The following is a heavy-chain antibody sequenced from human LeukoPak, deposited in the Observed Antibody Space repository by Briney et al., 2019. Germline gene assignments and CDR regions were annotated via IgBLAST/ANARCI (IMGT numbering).Heavy chain of an antibody. V-gene: IGHV3-21*01. D-gene: IGHD2-15*01. CDR1: GFTFSSYA. J-gene: IGHJ4*02. CDR3: ARDVRRYCSDSNCYPGDY. CDR2: ISRTSAYI. Sequence: GGSLRLSCSASGFTFSSYAMKWVRQAPGKGLEWVSAISRTSAYIYYSDSVKGRFTVSRDNAMNSVFLQMDSLRAEDTAVYYCARDVRRYCSDSNCYPGDYWGQGTLVTVSS.